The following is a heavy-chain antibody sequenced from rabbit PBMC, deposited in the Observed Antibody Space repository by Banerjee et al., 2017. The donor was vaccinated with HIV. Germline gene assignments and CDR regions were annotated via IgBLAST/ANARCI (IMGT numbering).Heavy chain of an antibody. CDR3: ARDLAGVIGWNFNF. CDR1: GFDFSSRYW. V-gene: IGHV1S43*01. Sequence: QEQLEESGGDLVKPGASLTLTCTASGFDFSSRYWICWVRQAAGKGLEWIACINTSSGTTWYASWVHGRFTISRSSSLNTVDLKMTSLTVADTASYFCARDLAGVIGWNFNFWGPGTLVTVS. D-gene: IGHD1-1*01. J-gene: IGHJ4*01. CDR2: INTSSGTT.